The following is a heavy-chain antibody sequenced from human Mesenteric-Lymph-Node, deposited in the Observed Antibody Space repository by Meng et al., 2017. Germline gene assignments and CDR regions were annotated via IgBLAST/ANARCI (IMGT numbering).Heavy chain of an antibody. CDR3: ARSNNGDY. D-gene: IGHD4-11*01. CDR2: SRNKAKSYTT. J-gene: IGHJ4*01. CDR1: GFTFSDHY. Sequence: VRVVGAGGDLVQPGGSLRISCAASGFTFSDHYMDWVRQAPGKGLEWVGRSRNKAKSYTTDYAASVKGRFTIVRDDSKNSVYLQMDSLKTEDTALYYCARSNNGDYWGHGTLVTVSS. V-gene: IGHV3-72*01.